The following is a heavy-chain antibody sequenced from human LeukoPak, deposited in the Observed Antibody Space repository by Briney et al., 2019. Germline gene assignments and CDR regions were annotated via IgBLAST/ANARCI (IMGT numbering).Heavy chain of an antibody. V-gene: IGHV3-21*01. J-gene: IGHJ4*02. CDR2: IGISSNKI. D-gene: IGHD3-10*01. Sequence: GGSLRLSCAASGFTLRSYTMNWVRQAPGKGLEWVSSIGISSNKIYYADSVKGRFIISRDNSKNTLYLQMNSLRAEDTAVYYCARAFGESPRFDYWGQGTLVTVSS. CDR1: GFTLRSYT. CDR3: ARAFGESPRFDY.